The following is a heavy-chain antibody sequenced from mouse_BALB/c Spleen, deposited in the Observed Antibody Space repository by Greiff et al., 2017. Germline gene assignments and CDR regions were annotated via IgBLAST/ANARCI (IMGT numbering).Heavy chain of an antibody. J-gene: IGHJ4*01. CDR1: GFTFSSYA. Sequence: EVMLVESGGGLVKPGGSLKLSCAASGFTFSSYAMSWVRQSPEKRLEWVAEISSGGSYTYYPDTVTGRFTISRDNAKNTLYLEMSSLRSEDTAMYYCARGNYHYYGSSSYAMDYWGQGTSVTVSS. D-gene: IGHD1-1*01. CDR3: ARGNYHYYGSSSYAMDY. V-gene: IGHV5-9-4*01. CDR2: ISSGGSYT.